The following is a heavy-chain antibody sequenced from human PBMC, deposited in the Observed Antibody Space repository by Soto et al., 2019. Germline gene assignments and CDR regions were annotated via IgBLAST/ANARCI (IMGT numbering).Heavy chain of an antibody. CDR3: VKPDRDGDYFDY. D-gene: IGHD3-10*01. Sequence: EVQLLESGGGLVQPGGSLRLSCAASGFTFSSYAMSWVRQAPGKGLEWVSAISGSGGSTYYADSVKGRFTISRDNSKNTLYLQMNSLRAEDTAVYYCVKPDRDGDYFDYWGQGTLVTVSS. J-gene: IGHJ4*02. V-gene: IGHV3-23*01. CDR2: ISGSGGST. CDR1: GFTFSSYA.